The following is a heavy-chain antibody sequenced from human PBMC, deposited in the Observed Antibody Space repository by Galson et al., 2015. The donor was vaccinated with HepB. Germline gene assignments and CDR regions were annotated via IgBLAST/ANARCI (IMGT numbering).Heavy chain of an antibody. J-gene: IGHJ4*02. Sequence: SVKVSCKASGYTFTGYSMHWVRQAPGQGLEWMGWINPNSGGTNYAQKFQGRVTMTRDTSISTAYMELSRLRSDDTAVYYCARSSFVVPAADYWGQGTLVTVSS. V-gene: IGHV1-2*02. CDR3: ARSSFVVPAADY. CDR1: GYTFTGYS. CDR2: INPNSGGT. D-gene: IGHD2-2*01.